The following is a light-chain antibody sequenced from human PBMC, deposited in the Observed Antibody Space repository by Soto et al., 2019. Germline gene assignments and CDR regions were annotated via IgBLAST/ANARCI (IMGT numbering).Light chain of an antibody. V-gene: IGKV1-5*03. CDR1: QTIDSW. CDR2: KAS. J-gene: IGKJ1*01. Sequence: DIQMTQSPSTLSASVGDRVPITCRASQTIDSWLAWYQQRPGKPPNLLIYKASTLASGVPSRFSGSGSGTEFTLTISSLQPDDFATYYCQHYNSYSEAFGQGTKVDIK. CDR3: QHYNSYSEA.